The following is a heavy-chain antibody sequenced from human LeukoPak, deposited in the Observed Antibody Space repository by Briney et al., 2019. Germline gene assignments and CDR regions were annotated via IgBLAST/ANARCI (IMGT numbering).Heavy chain of an antibody. J-gene: IGHJ4*02. CDR1: GGTFSSYA. CDR3: AREHGYSSGWYEMII. D-gene: IGHD6-19*01. CDR2: INPSGGST. Sequence: ASVKVSCKASGGTFSSYAISWVRQAPGQGLEWMGIINPSGGSTSYAQKFQGRVTMTRDMSTSTVYMELSSLRSEDTAVYYCAREHGYSSGWYEMIIWGQGTLVTVSS. V-gene: IGHV1-46*01.